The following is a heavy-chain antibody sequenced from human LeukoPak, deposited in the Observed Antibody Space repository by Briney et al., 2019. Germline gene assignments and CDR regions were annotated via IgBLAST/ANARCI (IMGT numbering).Heavy chain of an antibody. D-gene: IGHD2-15*01. CDR2: ITGSGSTT. Sequence: PGGSLRLSCAASGFTFSTYEMNWVRQAPGKGLEWVSYITGSGSTTSYADSVKGRFTISRDNAKNSLYLQMDGLRDEDTAVYYCARRLRCDYWGQGTLVTVSS. V-gene: IGHV3-48*03. CDR3: ARRLRCDY. CDR1: GFTFSTYE. J-gene: IGHJ4*02.